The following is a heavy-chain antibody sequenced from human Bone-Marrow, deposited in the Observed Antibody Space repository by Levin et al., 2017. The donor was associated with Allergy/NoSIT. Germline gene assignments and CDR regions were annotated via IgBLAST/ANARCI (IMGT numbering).Heavy chain of an antibody. V-gene: IGHV3-11*05. CDR1: GFTFSDYY. CDR2: ISSSSSYT. J-gene: IGHJ5*02. CDR3: ARDRITMVRGVISHWFDP. D-gene: IGHD3-10*01. Sequence: PGGSLRLSCAASGFTFSDYYMSWIRQAPGKGLEWVSYISSSSSYTNYADSVKGRFTISRDNAKNSLYLQMNSLRAEDTAVYYCARDRITMVRGVISHWFDPWGQGTLVTVSS.